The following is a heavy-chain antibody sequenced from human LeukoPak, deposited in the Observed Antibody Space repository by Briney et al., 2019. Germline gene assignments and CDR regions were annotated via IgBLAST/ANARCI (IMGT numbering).Heavy chain of an antibody. CDR1: GYTFTSYG. V-gene: IGHV1-18*01. Sequence: ASVKVSCKASGYTFTSYGISWVRQAPGQGLEWMGWISAYNGNTNYAQKLQGRVTMTTDTSTSTAYMELRSLRSDDTAVYYCARERIPYYYGSGSSPTTSWYFDLWGRGTLVTVSS. CDR2: ISAYNGNT. J-gene: IGHJ2*01. D-gene: IGHD3-10*01. CDR3: ARERIPYYYGSGSSPTTSWYFDL.